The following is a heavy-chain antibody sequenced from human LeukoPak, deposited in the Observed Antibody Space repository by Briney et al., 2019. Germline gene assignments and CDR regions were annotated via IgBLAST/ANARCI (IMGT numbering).Heavy chain of an antibody. CDR1: GFTFSSYA. V-gene: IGHV3-30-3*01. D-gene: IGHD5-12*01. CDR3: AKEPRRYSGSAVDYFDY. J-gene: IGHJ4*02. Sequence: PGGSLRLSCAASGFTFSSYAMHWVRQAPGKGLEWVAVISYDGSNKYYADSVKGRFTISRDNSKNTLYLQMNSLRAEDTAVYYCAKEPRRYSGSAVDYFDYWGQGTLVTVSS. CDR2: ISYDGSNK.